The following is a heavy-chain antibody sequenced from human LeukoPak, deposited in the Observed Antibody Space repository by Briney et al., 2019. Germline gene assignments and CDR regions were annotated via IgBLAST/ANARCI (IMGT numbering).Heavy chain of an antibody. J-gene: IGHJ4*02. Sequence: GGSLRLSCVASGFTFAGYSMSWVRQAPGKGLEWVSIISGDTATTFYGDSVKGRFTISRDNSKSTLFLQVNSLRAEDTAVYYCAKGGRFIYFYDYWGQGTLVTVSS. CDR1: GFTFAGYS. CDR2: ISGDTATT. D-gene: IGHD3-3*01. V-gene: IGHV3-23*01. CDR3: AKGGRFIYFYDY.